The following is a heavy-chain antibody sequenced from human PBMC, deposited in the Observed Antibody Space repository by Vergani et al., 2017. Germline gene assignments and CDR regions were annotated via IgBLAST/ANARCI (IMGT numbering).Heavy chain of an antibody. CDR3: ARGGYDILTGYYFYYYYYYMDV. J-gene: IGHJ6*03. CDR1: GGSISSGGYY. Sequence: QVQLQESGPGLVKPSQTLSLTCTVSGGSISSGGYYWSWIRQHPGKGLEWIGYIYYSGSTYYNPSLKSRVTISVDTSKNQFSLKLSSVTAADTAVYYCARGGYDILTGYYFYYYYYYMDVWGKGTTVTVSS. D-gene: IGHD3-9*01. CDR2: IYYSGST. V-gene: IGHV4-31*03.